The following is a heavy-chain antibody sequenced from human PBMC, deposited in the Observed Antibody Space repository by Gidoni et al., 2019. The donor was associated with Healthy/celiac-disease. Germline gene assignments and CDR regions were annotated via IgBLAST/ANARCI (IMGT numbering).Heavy chain of an antibody. J-gene: IGHJ4*02. Sequence: QVQLQQWGAGLLKPSETLSLTCAVYGGSFSGYYWSWIRQPPGKGLEWIGEINHSGSTNYNPSLKSRVTISVDTSKNQFSLKLSSVTAADTAVYYCARGPPSTHDYWGQGTLVTVSS. CDR1: GGSFSGYY. CDR3: ARGPPSTHDY. CDR2: INHSGST. V-gene: IGHV4-34*01.